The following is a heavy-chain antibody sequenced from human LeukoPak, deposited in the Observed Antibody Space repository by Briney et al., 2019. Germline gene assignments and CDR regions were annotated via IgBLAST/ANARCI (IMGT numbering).Heavy chain of an antibody. V-gene: IGHV1-18*01. Sequence: ASVKVSCKASGYTFTNYGITWVRQAPGQGLEWMGWISGYNGNTNYAQRLQGRVTMTTDTTTSTAYMERRSLRSDDTAVYYCGRGWNGHFDIWGQGTMVTVSS. CDR2: ISGYNGNT. CDR1: GYTFTNYG. CDR3: GRGWNGHFDI. J-gene: IGHJ3*02. D-gene: IGHD1-1*01.